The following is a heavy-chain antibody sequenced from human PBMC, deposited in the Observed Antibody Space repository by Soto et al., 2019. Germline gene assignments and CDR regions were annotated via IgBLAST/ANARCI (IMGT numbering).Heavy chain of an antibody. J-gene: IGHJ5*02. CDR1: GYTFTSHD. V-gene: IGHV1-8*01. CDR3: ASDMSTT. D-gene: IGHD2-2*01. CDR2: MNPNSGHT. Sequence: QVQLVQSGAEVKKPGASVKVSCKASGYTFTSHDINWMRQATGQGLEWMGWMNPNSGHTNYAQKFQGRVTMTRDTSISTAYMELTNLRSEDTAIYYCASDMSTTWGQVTLVTVSS.